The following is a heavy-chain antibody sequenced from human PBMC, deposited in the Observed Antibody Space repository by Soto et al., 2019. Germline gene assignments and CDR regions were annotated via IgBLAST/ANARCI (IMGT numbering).Heavy chain of an antibody. J-gene: IGHJ5*02. V-gene: IGHV4-39*06. D-gene: IGHD2-15*01. CDR2: IYDDGSA. Sequence: SETLSLTCTVSGGSINNSDYLWGWIRQPPGKGLEWIGSIYDDGSANYNPSLKSRATISLDMSKNQFPLKLTSVTAADTAVYYCARDKYCSGGSCRKNWFDPWGQGTLVTVSS. CDR3: ARDKYCSGGSCRKNWFDP. CDR1: GGSINNSDYL.